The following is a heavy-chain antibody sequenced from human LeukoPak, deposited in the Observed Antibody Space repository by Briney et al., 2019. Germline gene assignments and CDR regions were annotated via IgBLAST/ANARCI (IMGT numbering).Heavy chain of an antibody. D-gene: IGHD6-13*01. CDR3: ATGANIAAAGTGLGY. V-gene: IGHV1-69*02. J-gene: IGHJ4*02. CDR1: GGTFSSYT. CDR2: IIPILGIA. Sequence: SVKVSCKASGGTFSSYTISWVRQAPGQGLEWMGRIIPILGIANYAQKFQGRVTITADKSTSTAYMELSSLRSEDAAVYYCATGANIAAAGTGLGYWGQGTLVTVSS.